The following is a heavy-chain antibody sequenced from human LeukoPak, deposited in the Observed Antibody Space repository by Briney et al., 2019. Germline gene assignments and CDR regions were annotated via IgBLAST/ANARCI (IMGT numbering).Heavy chain of an antibody. J-gene: IGHJ4*02. D-gene: IGHD6-19*01. CDR1: GGTFSTYA. CDR3: ARERDSSGWNGFDY. V-gene: IGHV1-18*01. Sequence: ASVKVSCKASGGTFSTYAISWVRQAPGQGLEWMGWISAYNGNTNYAQKLQGRVTMTTDTSTSTAYMELRSLRSDDTAVYYCARERDSSGWNGFDYWGQGTLVTVSS. CDR2: ISAYNGNT.